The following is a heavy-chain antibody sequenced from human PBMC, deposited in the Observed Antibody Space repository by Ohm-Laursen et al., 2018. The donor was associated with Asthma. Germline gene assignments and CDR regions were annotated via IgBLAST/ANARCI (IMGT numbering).Heavy chain of an antibody. CDR2: ISGSGGTT. CDR1: RLTFSTYA. Sequence: SLRLSCSASRLTFSTYAMRWVRQAPGKGLEWVSIISGSGGTTYYADSVKGRFAISRDNSKNTLYLQMNSLRAEDTAVYYCAKLVYGSGSYAYWGQGTLVTVSS. V-gene: IGHV3-23*01. J-gene: IGHJ4*02. D-gene: IGHD3-10*01. CDR3: AKLVYGSGSYAY.